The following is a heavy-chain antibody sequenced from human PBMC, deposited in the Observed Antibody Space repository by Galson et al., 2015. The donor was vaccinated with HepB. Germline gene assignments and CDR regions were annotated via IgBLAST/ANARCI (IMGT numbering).Heavy chain of an antibody. CDR3: ARVETMIVVVSPPDY. V-gene: IGHV3-30*04. Sequence: SLRLSCAASGFTFSSYAMHWVRQAPGKGLEWVAVISYDGSNKYYADSVKGRFTISRDNSKNTLYLQMHSLRAEDTAVYYCARVETMIVVVSPPDYWGQGTLVTVSS. CDR1: GFTFSSYA. CDR2: ISYDGSNK. J-gene: IGHJ4*02. D-gene: IGHD3-22*01.